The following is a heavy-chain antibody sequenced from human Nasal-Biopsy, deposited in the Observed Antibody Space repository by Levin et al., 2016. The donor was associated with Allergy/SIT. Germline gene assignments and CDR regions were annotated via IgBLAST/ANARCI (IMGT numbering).Heavy chain of an antibody. CDR2: VNHGGST. Sequence: SETLSLTCTVSRGSLSGYSWHWIRQSPGKGPEWLGEVNHGGSTNYNPSLKTRVLISVDTSNNRISLRLNSVTVADTAAYYCARGSGYCSGGICYGLRGLDVWGLGTTVTVSS. V-gene: IGHV4-34*01. J-gene: IGHJ6*02. CDR3: ARGSGYCSGGICYGLRGLDV. D-gene: IGHD2-15*01. CDR1: RGSLSGYS.